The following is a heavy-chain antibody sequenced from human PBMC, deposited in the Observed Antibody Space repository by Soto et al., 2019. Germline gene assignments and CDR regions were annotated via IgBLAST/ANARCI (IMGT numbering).Heavy chain of an antibody. Sequence: EVQLLESGGGLVQPGGFLRISCAASGFTFSGYAMAWVRQAPGKGLEWVSGINNSGSRTYYADSVKGRFTVSTDNSKTTVFLQMNSLRAEDTAVYFCAKLYSQNPPYFGMDVWGQGTTVTVSS. D-gene: IGHD2-21*01. CDR3: AKLYSQNPPYFGMDV. CDR2: INNSGSRT. CDR1: GFTFSGYA. V-gene: IGHV3-23*01. J-gene: IGHJ6*02.